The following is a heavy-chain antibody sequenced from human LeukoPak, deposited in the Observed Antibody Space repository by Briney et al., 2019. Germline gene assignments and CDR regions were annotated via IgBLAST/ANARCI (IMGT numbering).Heavy chain of an antibody. CDR3: ARADSSGWTSNWFDP. Sequence: GGSLRLSCAASGFTFDDYGMSWVRQAPGKGLEWVSGINWNGGSTGYADSVKGRFTISRDNAKNSLYLQMNSLRAEDTAVYYCARADSSGWTSNWFDPWGQGTLVTVSS. D-gene: IGHD6-19*01. J-gene: IGHJ5*02. V-gene: IGHV3-20*04. CDR2: INWNGGST. CDR1: GFTFDDYG.